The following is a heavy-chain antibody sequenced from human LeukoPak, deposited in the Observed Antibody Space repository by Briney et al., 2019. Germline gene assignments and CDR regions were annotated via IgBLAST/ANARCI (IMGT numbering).Heavy chain of an antibody. CDR3: ATKEPSTSGWSY. CDR2: IKEDGSEK. Sequence: GGSLRLSCAASGFTFNRDWTAWVRQAPGKGLEWVANIKEDGSEKNYVDSVKGRFTISRDNAVNSVYLQMNDLRAEDIGVYYCATKEPSTSGWSYWGQGTLVTVSS. CDR1: GFTFNRDW. J-gene: IGHJ4*02. V-gene: IGHV3-7*01. D-gene: IGHD6-19*01.